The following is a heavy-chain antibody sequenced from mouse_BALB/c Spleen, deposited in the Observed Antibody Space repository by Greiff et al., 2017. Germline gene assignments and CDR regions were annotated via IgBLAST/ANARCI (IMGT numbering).Heavy chain of an antibody. D-gene: IGHD4-1*01. CDR2: ISSGGGST. CDR3: AIQSGTGYFDY. CDR1: GFAFSSYD. V-gene: IGHV5-12-1*01. Sequence: EVHLVESGGGLVKPGGSLKLSCAASGFAFSSYDMSWVRQTPEKRLEWVAYISSGGGSTYYPDTVKGRFTISRDNAKNTLYLQMSSLKSEDTAMYYCAIQSGTGYFDYWGQGTTLTVSS. J-gene: IGHJ2*01.